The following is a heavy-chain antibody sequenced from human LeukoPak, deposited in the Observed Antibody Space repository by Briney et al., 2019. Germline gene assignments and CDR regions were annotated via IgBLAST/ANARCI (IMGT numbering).Heavy chain of an antibody. Sequence: GGSLRLSCAASGFTFSSYAMSWVRQAPGKGLEWVSAISGSGGSTYYADSVKGRFTISRDNSKNTLYLQMNSLRAEDTAVYYCAKGSRRGAVVVPAAINWFDPWGQGTLVTVSS. CDR3: AKGSRRGAVVVPAAINWFDP. CDR1: GFTFSSYA. V-gene: IGHV3-23*01. CDR2: ISGSGGST. D-gene: IGHD2-2*02. J-gene: IGHJ5*02.